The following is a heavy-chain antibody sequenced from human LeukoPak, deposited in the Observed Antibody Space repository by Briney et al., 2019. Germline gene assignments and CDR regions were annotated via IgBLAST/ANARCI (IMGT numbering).Heavy chain of an antibody. CDR2: MNPNSGDT. J-gene: IGHJ6*02. CDR3: ARWLRFLEWFPYYYCYGMDV. D-gene: IGHD3-3*01. Sequence: AASVKVSCKASGYTFTGYDINWVRQATGHGREWMGWMNPNSGDTGYVQKFQGRVTMTRNTSISTAYMELSSLRSEDTAVYYCARWLRFLEWFPYYYCYGMDVWGQGPTVTVSS. CDR1: GYTFTGYD. V-gene: IGHV1-8*01.